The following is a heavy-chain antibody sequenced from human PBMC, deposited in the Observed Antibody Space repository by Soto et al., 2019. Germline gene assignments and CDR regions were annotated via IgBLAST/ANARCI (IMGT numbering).Heavy chain of an antibody. CDR1: GGGMCRYRSS. D-gene: IGHD5-12*01. CDR3: ARDKREYSGYDGYYYYYYMDV. CDR2: TYYRSRWYN. Sequence: TLSVTGITSGGGMCRYRSSPYRIKKSPSGDLEWLGRTYYRSRWYNDYAVSVRGRITINPDTSKNQFSLKLSSVTAADTAVYYCARDKREYSGYDGYYYYYYMDVWGKGTTVTVSS. J-gene: IGHJ6*03. V-gene: IGHV6-1*01.